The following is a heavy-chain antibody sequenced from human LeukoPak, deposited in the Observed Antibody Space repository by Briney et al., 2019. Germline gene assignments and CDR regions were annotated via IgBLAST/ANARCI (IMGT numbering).Heavy chain of an antibody. CDR2: IWSNGNNV. V-gene: IGHV3-33*06. Sequence: PGGSLRLSCAASGFTFSKYGMHWIRQAPGKGLEWVAVIWSNGNNVYYVESVKGRFTISRDNSKNTLYLQMNSLRAEDTAVYYSAKHSYGSGTTADYWGQGTLVTVSS. J-gene: IGHJ4*02. D-gene: IGHD3-10*01. CDR3: AKHSYGSGTTADY. CDR1: GFTFSKYG.